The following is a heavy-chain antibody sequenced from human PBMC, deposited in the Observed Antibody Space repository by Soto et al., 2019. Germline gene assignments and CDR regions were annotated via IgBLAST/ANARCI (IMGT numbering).Heavy chain of an antibody. Sequence: SETLSLTCSVSGDSISSDNRWTWVRQPPGEGLEWIGEISQSGTTKYNPSLASRVTISVDKSKNQFSLRLTSMTAADTAVYYCAKKVPAALRLYCFFGLDVWGQGTTVTVS. CDR3: AKKVPAALRLYCFFGLDV. D-gene: IGHD2-15*01. J-gene: IGHJ6*02. CDR1: GDSISSDNR. V-gene: IGHV4-4*02. CDR2: ISQSGTT.